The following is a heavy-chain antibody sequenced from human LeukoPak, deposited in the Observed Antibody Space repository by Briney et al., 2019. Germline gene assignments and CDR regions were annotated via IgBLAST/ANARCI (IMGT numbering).Heavy chain of an antibody. CDR2: IYSGGST. J-gene: IGHJ6*03. CDR1: GFTVSSNY. D-gene: IGHD6-19*01. CDR3: ARANSGWSAGYYYYMDV. V-gene: IGHV3-66*01. Sequence: PGGSLRLSCAASGFTVSSNYMSWVRQAPGKGLEWVSLIYSGGSTYYPDSVKGRFTISRDNSKNTLYLHMNSLRAEDTAVYYCARANSGWSAGYYYYMDVWGKGTTVTISS.